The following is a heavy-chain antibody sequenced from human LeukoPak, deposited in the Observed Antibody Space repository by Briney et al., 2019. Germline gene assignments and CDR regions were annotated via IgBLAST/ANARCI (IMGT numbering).Heavy chain of an antibody. CDR3: AKDGLPCTSTRYYLNY. Sequence: PGGSLRLSCVASEFTFSSYGMHWVRQAPGKGLEWVALISHDGSSEYYADSVKGRFTISRDSSKKTLYLQMNSLRPEDTALYYCAKDGLPCTSTRYYLNYWGQGTLVTVSS. D-gene: IGHD2-2*01. J-gene: IGHJ4*02. CDR2: ISHDGSSE. V-gene: IGHV3-30*18. CDR1: EFTFSSYG.